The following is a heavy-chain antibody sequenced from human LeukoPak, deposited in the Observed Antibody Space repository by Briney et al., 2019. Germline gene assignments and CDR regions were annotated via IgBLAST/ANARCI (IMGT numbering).Heavy chain of an antibody. CDR1: GGSFSGYY. Sequence: SETLSLTCAVYGGSFSGYYWSWTRQPPGKGLEWIGEINHSGSTNYNPSLKSRVTISVDTSKNQFSLKLSSVTAADTAVYYCARVKRSETFSFAPRDFDYWGQGTLVTVSS. D-gene: IGHD3-16*01. CDR2: INHSGST. CDR3: ARVKRSETFSFAPRDFDY. J-gene: IGHJ4*02. V-gene: IGHV4-34*01.